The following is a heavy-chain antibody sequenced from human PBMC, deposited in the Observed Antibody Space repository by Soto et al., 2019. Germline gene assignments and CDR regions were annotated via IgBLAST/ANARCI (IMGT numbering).Heavy chain of an antibody. CDR2: INHSGST. Sequence: LSLTCAVYGGSFSGYYWSWIRQPPGKGLEWIGEINHSGSTNYNPSLKSRVTISLNTSTNQFSLKLSSVTAADTAVYDCERCLRTASFCSGYYYKDAFDIWGQGTMVTVSS. CDR3: ERCLRTASFCSGYYYKDAFDI. J-gene: IGHJ3*02. V-gene: IGHV4-34*01. D-gene: IGHD3-22*01. CDR1: GGSFSGYY.